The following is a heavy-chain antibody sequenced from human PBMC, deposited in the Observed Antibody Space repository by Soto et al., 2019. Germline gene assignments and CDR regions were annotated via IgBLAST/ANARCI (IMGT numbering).Heavy chain of an antibody. D-gene: IGHD2-15*01. V-gene: IGHV1-18*01. CDR3: ARVLPPFDP. J-gene: IGHJ5*02. Sequence: QVQLVQSGAEVKKPGASVKVSCKASGYTFNSYGIIWVRQAPGQGLEWMGWINAYNGNTNYAQKLQGRVTMTTDTSTITAYMALRSLRSDDTAVYSCARVLPPFDPWGQGTLVTVSS. CDR2: INAYNGNT. CDR1: GYTFNSYG.